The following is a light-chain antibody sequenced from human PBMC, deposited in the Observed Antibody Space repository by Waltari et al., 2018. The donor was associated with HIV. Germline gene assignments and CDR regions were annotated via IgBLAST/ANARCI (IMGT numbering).Light chain of an antibody. J-gene: IGLJ2*01. V-gene: IGLV2-14*01. Sequence: QSALTQPAFVSASPGQSITISCTGSTSAIGDYNYVSWYQQGPGKAPKLIIYEVSNRPSGVSNRFSGSKSGNTASLTISGLQPEDEADYFCGSFSTISTLIFGGGTKVTVL. CDR1: TSAIGDYNY. CDR2: EVS. CDR3: GSFSTISTLI.